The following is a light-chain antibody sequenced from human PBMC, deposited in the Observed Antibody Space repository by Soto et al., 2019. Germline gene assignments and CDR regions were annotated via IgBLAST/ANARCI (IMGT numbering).Light chain of an antibody. J-gene: IGLJ1*01. CDR2: SNN. CDR3: AAWDDSLNGPYV. Sequence: QSVLTQPPSASGTPGQRVTISCSGSRSNIGSNTVNWYQQLPGTAPKLLIYSNNQRPSGVPDRFSGSKSGTSASLAISGLQSEDEADYYCAAWDDSLNGPYVFGTGTKLT. V-gene: IGLV1-44*01. CDR1: RSNIGSNT.